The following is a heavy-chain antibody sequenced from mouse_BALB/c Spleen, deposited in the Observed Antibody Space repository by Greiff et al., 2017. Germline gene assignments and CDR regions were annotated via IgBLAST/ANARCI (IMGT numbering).Heavy chain of an antibody. V-gene: IGHV10-1*02. D-gene: IGHD2-3*01. Sequence: EVQLVESGGGLVQPKGSLKLSCAASGFTFNTYAMNWVRQAPGKGLEWVARIRSKSNNYATYYADSVKDRFTISRDDSQSMLYLQMNNLKTEDTAMYYCVRHGDGYWYYFDYWGQGTTLTGSS. CDR2: IRSKSNNYAT. CDR1: GFTFNTYA. J-gene: IGHJ2*01. CDR3: VRHGDGYWYYFDY.